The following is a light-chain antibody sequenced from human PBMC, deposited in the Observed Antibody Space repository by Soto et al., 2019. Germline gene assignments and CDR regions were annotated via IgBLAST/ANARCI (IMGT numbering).Light chain of an antibody. J-gene: IGLJ1*01. CDR3: SSFSSSSTNYV. CDR2: EVN. CDR1: STDVGGYKY. Sequence: QSVLTQPASVSGSPGQSITISCTGTSTDVGGYKYVSWYQQHPGTAPKLMIFEVNGRPSGVSDRFSGSKSGNTASLTISGLQPEHEADYYCSSFSSSSTNYVLGNGTKVTV. V-gene: IGLV2-14*01.